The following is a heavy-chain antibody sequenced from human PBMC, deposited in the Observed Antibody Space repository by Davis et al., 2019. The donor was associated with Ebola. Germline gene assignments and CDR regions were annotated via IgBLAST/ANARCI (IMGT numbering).Heavy chain of an antibody. CDR2: ISAYNGNT. V-gene: IGHV1-18*01. CDR3: ARDILEWGLHN. CDR1: GYTFTSYG. Sequence: ASVKVSCKASGYTFTSYGISWVRQAPGQGLEWMGWISAYNGNTNYAQKFQGWVTMTRDTSISTAYMELSRLRSDDTAVYYCARDILEWGLHNWGQGTLVTVSS. D-gene: IGHD3-3*01. J-gene: IGHJ4*02.